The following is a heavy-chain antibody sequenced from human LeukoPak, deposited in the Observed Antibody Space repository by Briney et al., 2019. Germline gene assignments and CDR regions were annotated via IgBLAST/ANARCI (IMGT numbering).Heavy chain of an antibody. CDR3: ARDFVGYGNWFDP. Sequence: PSETLSLTCTVSGGSISSGSYYWSWIRQPAGKGLEWIGRIYPSGSSNYSPSRKSRVSMSIDASKNQFSLRLTFVTAADTAVYFCARDFVGYGNWFDPWGQGILVTVSS. D-gene: IGHD3-16*01. CDR2: IYPSGSS. CDR1: GGSISSGSYY. V-gene: IGHV4-61*02. J-gene: IGHJ5*02.